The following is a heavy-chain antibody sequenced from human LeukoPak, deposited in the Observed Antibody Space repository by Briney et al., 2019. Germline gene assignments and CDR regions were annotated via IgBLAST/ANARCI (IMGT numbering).Heavy chain of an antibody. CDR1: GGSISGYY. CDR2: FYNSGST. CDR3: AGGGPNWGLL. D-gene: IGHD7-27*01. J-gene: IGHJ4*02. Sequence: SETLSLTCTVSGGSISGYYWSWIRQPAGKGLEWIGRFYNSGSTKYNPSLKSRVTMSIDTSKNEFYLKLTSVTAADTAVYYCAGGGPNWGLLWGQGTLVTVSS. V-gene: IGHV4-4*07.